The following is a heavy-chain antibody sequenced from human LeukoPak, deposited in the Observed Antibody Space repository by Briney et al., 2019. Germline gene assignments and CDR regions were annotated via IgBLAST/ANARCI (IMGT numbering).Heavy chain of an antibody. J-gene: IGHJ5*02. D-gene: IGHD4-23*01. V-gene: IGHV3-30*03. CDR1: GFTFSFYG. CDR2: ISHDGGNE. Sequence: GGSLILSCAASGFTFSFYGMHWVRQAPGKGLEWVAVISHDGGNEYYADSVKGRFSISRDNSKNTVYLQMNSLRAEDTAVYYCARLVTGTTVINSGWFDPWGQGTLVTVSS. CDR3: ARLVTGTTVINSGWFDP.